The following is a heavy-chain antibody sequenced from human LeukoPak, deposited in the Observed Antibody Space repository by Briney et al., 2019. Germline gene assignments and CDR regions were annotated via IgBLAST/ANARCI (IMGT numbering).Heavy chain of an antibody. J-gene: IGHJ4*02. Sequence: PSETLSLTCTVSGGSISSYYWSWIRQPPGKGLEWIGEINHSGSTNYNPSLKSRVTISVDTSKNQFSLKLSSVTAADTAVYYCARVRITIFGVARRYFDYWGQGTLVTVSS. CDR2: INHSGST. CDR1: GGSISSYY. V-gene: IGHV4-34*01. CDR3: ARVRITIFGVARRYFDY. D-gene: IGHD3-3*01.